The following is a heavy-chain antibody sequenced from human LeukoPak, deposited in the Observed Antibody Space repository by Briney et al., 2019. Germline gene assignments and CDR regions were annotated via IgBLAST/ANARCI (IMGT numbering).Heavy chain of an antibody. Sequence: GGSPRLSCAASGFTFSSYAMSWVRQAPGKGLEWVSAISGSGGSTYYADSVKGRFTISRDNSKNTLYLQMNSLRAEDTAVYYCAKDLHPNYYDSSGYLFIDYWGQGTLVTVSS. CDR2: ISGSGGST. CDR1: GFTFSSYA. D-gene: IGHD3-22*01. V-gene: IGHV3-23*01. J-gene: IGHJ4*02. CDR3: AKDLHPNYYDSSGYLFIDY.